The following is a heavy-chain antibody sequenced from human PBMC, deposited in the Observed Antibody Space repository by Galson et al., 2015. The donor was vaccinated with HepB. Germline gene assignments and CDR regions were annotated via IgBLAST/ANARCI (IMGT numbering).Heavy chain of an antibody. V-gene: IGHV3-21*01. Sequence: SLRLSCAASGFVFSNYRMNWVRQAPGKGLGWVSSISGSSDYIHYADSVKGRFTISRDNAKNSLFLQMNSLRAEDTAMYYCARDWGIAVAATWFFDPWGQGTLVTVSS. CDR1: GFVFSNYR. CDR2: ISGSSDYI. J-gene: IGHJ5*02. D-gene: IGHD6-19*01. CDR3: ARDWGIAVAATWFFDP.